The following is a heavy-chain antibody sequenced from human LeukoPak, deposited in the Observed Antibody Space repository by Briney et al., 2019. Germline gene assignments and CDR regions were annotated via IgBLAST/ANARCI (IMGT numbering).Heavy chain of an antibody. CDR2: INSDGSST. CDR1: GFTFSSYW. V-gene: IGHV3-74*01. Sequence: GGSLRLSCAASGFTFSSYWMHWVRQAPGKGRVWVSRINSDGSSTSYADSVKGRFTISTDNAKNTLYLQMNSLRAEDTAVYYCARPAEYCSSTSCYSGDFDYWGQGTLVTVSS. J-gene: IGHJ4*02. D-gene: IGHD2-2*01. CDR3: ARPAEYCSSTSCYSGDFDY.